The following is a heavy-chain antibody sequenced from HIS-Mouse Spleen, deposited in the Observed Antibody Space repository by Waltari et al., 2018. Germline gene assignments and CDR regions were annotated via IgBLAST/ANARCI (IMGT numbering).Heavy chain of an antibody. CDR1: GFTFDDYA. V-gene: IGHV3-9*01. J-gene: IGHJ3*02. CDR3: AKDISRGKGGAFDI. CDR2: ISWNSGSI. D-gene: IGHD3-16*01. Sequence: EVQLVESGGGLVQPGRSLRLSCAASGFTFDDYAMHGVRQAPGKGLEWVSGISWNSGSIGYADSVKGRFTISRDNAKNSLYLQMNSLRAEDTALYYCAKDISRGKGGAFDIWGQGTMVTVSS.